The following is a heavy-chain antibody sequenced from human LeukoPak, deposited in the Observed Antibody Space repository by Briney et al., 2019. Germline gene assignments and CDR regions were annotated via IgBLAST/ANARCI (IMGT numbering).Heavy chain of an antibody. J-gene: IGHJ6*03. CDR2: INADNGNT. D-gene: IGHD3-22*01. CDR1: GNTFPSNA. CDR3: ARGPGGRSGYYPLEDYYYYYYMDV. V-gene: IGHV1-3*01. Sequence: GASVKVSCKTSGNTFPSNAMHWVRQAPGQRLEWMGWINADNGNTKYSQEFQGRVTITRDTSISTAYMELRSLRSDDTAVYYCARGPGGRSGYYPLEDYYYYYYMDVWGKGTTVTVSS.